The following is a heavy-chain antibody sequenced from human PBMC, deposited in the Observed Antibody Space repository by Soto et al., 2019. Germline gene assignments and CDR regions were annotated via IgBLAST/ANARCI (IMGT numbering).Heavy chain of an antibody. D-gene: IGHD3-3*01. CDR3: AKDALAYYDFWS. CDR1: GLTFSSYA. J-gene: IGHJ4*02. Sequence: VWSRRLSCAASGLTFSSYAMSLVRQAPGKGLEWVSHISNSGRSTKYADPVKGRFTISRDNSKNTLYLQMNSLRAEDTAIYYCAKDALAYYDFWSWGQGTLVTVSS. CDR2: ISNSGRST. V-gene: IGHV3-23*01.